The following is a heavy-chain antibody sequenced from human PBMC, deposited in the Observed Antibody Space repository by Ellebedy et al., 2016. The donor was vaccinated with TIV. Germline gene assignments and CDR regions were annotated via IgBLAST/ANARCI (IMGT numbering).Heavy chain of an antibody. V-gene: IGHV3-74*01. J-gene: IGHJ4*02. CDR2: INSDGSST. Sequence: GESLKISXAASGFNFSTYWIHWVRQVSGKGLVWVSRINSDGSSTSYADSVKGRFTISSDNAKNTLSLQMDSLRADDTAVYYCVRDYSFGYGPPFDYWGQGTLVTVSS. CDR1: GFNFSTYW. CDR3: VRDYSFGYGPPFDY. D-gene: IGHD5-18*01.